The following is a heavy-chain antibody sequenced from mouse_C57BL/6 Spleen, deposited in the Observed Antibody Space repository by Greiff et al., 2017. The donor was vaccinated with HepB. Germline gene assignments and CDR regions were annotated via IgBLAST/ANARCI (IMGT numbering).Heavy chain of an antibody. V-gene: IGHV1-18*01. D-gene: IGHD3-2*02. CDR3: ARKRLYDYYAMDY. CDR1: GYTFTDYN. Sequence: EVQLQQSGPELVKPGASVKIPCKASGYTFTDYNMDWVKQSHGKSLEWIGDINPNNGGTNYNQKFKGKATLTVDKSSSTAYMELRSLTSEDTAVYYCARKRLYDYYAMDYGGQGTSVTVSS. CDR2: INPNNGGT. J-gene: IGHJ4*01.